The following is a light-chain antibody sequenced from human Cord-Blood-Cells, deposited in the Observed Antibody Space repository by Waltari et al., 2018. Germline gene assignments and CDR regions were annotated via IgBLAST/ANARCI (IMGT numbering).Light chain of an antibody. CDR1: QSISSW. CDR3: QQYNRYSLT. Sequence: DIQMTQSPSTLSASVGDRVTITCRASQSISSWLAWYQQKPGKAPKLLIYDASSLESGVPSRFSGSGSGKEFTLTISSLQPDDFATNYCQQYNRYSLTFGGGTKVEIK. CDR2: DAS. V-gene: IGKV1-5*01. J-gene: IGKJ4*01.